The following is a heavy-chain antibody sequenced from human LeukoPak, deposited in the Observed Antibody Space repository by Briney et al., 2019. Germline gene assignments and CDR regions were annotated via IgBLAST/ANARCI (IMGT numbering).Heavy chain of an antibody. CDR1: GGSISSSSYY. CDR3: ARHPKAVAVTFDY. Sequence: PSETLSLTCTVSGGSISSSSYYWGWIRQPPGTGLEWIGSIYYSGSTYYNPSLKSRVTISVDTSKNQFSLKLSSVTAADTAVYYCARHPKAVAVTFDYWGQGTLVTVSS. CDR2: IYYSGST. D-gene: IGHD6-19*01. V-gene: IGHV4-39*01. J-gene: IGHJ4*02.